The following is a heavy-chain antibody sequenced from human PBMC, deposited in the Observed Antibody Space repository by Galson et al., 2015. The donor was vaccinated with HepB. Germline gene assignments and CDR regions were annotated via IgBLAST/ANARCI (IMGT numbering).Heavy chain of an antibody. Sequence: SLRLSCAASGFTFSSYAIMWVRQAKGKGLEWVSHISGSGDTYYADSVKGRFTISRDNSKSTMYLQMNSLRAEDTAVYYCVRCWDIVATSLAPEFDHWGQGALVTVSS. CDR3: VRCWDIVATSLAPEFDH. V-gene: IGHV3-23*01. J-gene: IGHJ4*02. CDR2: ISGSGDT. D-gene: IGHD5-12*01. CDR1: GFTFSSYA.